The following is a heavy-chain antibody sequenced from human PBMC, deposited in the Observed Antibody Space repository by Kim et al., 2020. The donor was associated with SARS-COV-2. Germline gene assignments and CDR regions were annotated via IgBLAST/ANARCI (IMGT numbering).Heavy chain of an antibody. CDR3: ARGHYLWLNFDY. CDR2: INHSGST. Sequence: SETLSLTRAVYGGSFSGYYWSWIRQPPGKGLEWIGEINHSGSTNYNPSLKSRVTISVDTSKNQFSLKLSSVTAADTAVYYCARGHYLWLNFDYWGQGTLVTVSS. CDR1: GGSFSGYY. V-gene: IGHV4-34*01. J-gene: IGHJ4*02. D-gene: IGHD2-8*02.